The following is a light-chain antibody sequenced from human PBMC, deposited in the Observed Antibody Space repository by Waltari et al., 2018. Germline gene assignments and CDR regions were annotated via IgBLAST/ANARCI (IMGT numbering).Light chain of an antibody. J-gene: IGKJ1*01. CDR2: WAS. CDR3: QQYYSTPWT. V-gene: IGKV4-1*01. Sequence: DIVMTQSPDSLAVSLGERATINCKSSQSVLFRSNSNNYLAWYQQKSGQPPKLLIYWASTRESGVPDRFSGSGSGTHFTLTISSLQAEDVAVYYCQQYYSTPWTFGQGTKVEIK. CDR1: QSVLFRSNSNNY.